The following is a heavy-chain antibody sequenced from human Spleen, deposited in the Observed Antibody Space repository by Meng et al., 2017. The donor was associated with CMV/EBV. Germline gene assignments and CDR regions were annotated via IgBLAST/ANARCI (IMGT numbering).Heavy chain of an antibody. CDR2: MNPHSGNK. Sequence: ASGYPFSSYGINWGGPSTGQGLEWMGWMNPHSGNKGYAQNCQGRITITRNTPRNTVYMELSSLKSEDTAVYYCARGIVGATPNFDYWGQGTLVTVSS. J-gene: IGHJ4*02. D-gene: IGHD1-26*01. CDR1: GYPFSSYG. V-gene: IGHV1-8*03. CDR3: ARGIVGATPNFDY.